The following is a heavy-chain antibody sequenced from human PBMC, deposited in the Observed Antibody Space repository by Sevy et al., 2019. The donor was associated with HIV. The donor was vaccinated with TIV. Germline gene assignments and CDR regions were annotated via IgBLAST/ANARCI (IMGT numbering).Heavy chain of an antibody. CDR2: IRNKPYGETT. CDR3: VRETVTMLRWKGDVFDI. CDR1: GFTFGDYC. J-gene: IGHJ3*02. D-gene: IGHD3-10*01. Sequence: GGSLRLSCTASGFTFGDYCISWFRQAPGKGLEWVGAIRNKPYGETTEYAASVKDRFTISRDDSKSIAYLQMNSLKTEDTAVYYCVRETVTMLRWKGDVFDIWGQGTMVTVSS. V-gene: IGHV3-49*03.